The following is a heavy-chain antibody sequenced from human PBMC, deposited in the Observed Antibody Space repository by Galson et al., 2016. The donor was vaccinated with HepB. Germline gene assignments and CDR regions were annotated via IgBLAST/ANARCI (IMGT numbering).Heavy chain of an antibody. CDR3: VRAATTLRSGWKTLAPRFYYSGMDA. CDR2: TYSRSRWHT. V-gene: IGHV6-1*01. D-gene: IGHD6-19*01. CDR1: GDSVSSKTVA. Sequence: CAISGDSVSSKTVAWNWIRQSPSRGLEWLGGTYSRSRWHTDYAPSMKSRITISPDTSKNQFSLQLNSVTPEDAAVYYCVRAATTLRSGWKTLAPRFYYSGMDAWGQGTTVTVSS. J-gene: IGHJ6*02.